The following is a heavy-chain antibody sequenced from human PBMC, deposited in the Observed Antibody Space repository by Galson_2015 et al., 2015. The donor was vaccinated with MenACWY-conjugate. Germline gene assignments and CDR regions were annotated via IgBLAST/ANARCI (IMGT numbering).Heavy chain of an antibody. CDR1: GFTFRNYC. CDR3: ATDRWYVARVVSGAYFDR. V-gene: IGHV3-74*01. CDR2: TSRDGSST. D-gene: IGHD2-21*02. J-gene: IGHJ4*02. Sequence: SLRLSCAASGFTFRNYCMHWVRQAPGKGLEWVSPTSRDGSSTYYADSVKGRFTISRDNAKNTLYLQMNSLRVEDTALYYCATDRWYVARVVSGAYFDRWGQGTLVTVSS.